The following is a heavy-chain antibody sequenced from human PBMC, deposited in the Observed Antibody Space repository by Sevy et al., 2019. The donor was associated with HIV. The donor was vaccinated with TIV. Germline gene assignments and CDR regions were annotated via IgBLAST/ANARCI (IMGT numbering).Heavy chain of an antibody. CDR3: ARAYYYDSSAYYFDH. J-gene: IGHJ4*02. V-gene: IGHV1-2*06. D-gene: IGHD3-22*01. CDR1: GYIFTAYY. Sequence: ASVKVSCKASGYIFTAYYVHWVRQAPGQGREWMGRINPNSGGTNYAQKFQGRVTMTRDTSISTAYMELSGLRYDDTAVYHCARAYYYDSSAYYFDHWGQGILVTVSS. CDR2: INPNSGGT.